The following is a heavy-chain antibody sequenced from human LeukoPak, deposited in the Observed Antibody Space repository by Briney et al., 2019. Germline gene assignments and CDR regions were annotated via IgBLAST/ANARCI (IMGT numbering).Heavy chain of an antibody. V-gene: IGHV3-23*01. CDR3: AKNGYSYGLRGYFDY. Sequence: GGSLRLSCAASGFTLSSYSMNWVRQAPGKGLEWVSGISGSDGSTYYADSVKGRFTISRDNSKNTLYLQMNSLRAVDTAVYYCAKNGYSYGLRGYFDYWGQGTLVTVSS. D-gene: IGHD5-18*01. CDR1: GFTLSSYS. J-gene: IGHJ4*02. CDR2: ISGSDGST.